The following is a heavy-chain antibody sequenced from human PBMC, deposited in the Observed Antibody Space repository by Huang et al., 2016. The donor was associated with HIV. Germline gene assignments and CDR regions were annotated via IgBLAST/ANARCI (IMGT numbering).Heavy chain of an antibody. J-gene: IGHJ4*02. CDR3: ATGPRGSGSFN. D-gene: IGHD1-26*01. Sequence: QVQLVQSGAEVKKPGSSVKVSCKASGGTFSSYVISWVRQAPGQGLEWMGWITPILDKTNYEQKVQGRVIIIADESTRTAYMEMSSLRPEDTATYYCATGPRGSGSFNWGQGTLVIVSS. CDR2: ITPILDKT. V-gene: IGHV1-69*01. CDR1: GGTFSSYV.